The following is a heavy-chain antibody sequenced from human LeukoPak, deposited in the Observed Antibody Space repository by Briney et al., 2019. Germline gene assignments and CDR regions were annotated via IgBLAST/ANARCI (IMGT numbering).Heavy chain of an antibody. CDR2: IYYSGST. J-gene: IGHJ2*01. V-gene: IGHV4-39*07. Sequence: SETLSLTCTVSGGSISSSSYYWGWIRQPPGKGLEWIGSIYYSGSTYYNPSLKSRVTISVDTSKNQFSLKLSSVTAADTAVYYCARSPYYGRYWYFDLWGRGTLVTVSS. CDR1: GGSISSSSYY. CDR3: ARSPYYGRYWYFDL. D-gene: IGHD3-10*01.